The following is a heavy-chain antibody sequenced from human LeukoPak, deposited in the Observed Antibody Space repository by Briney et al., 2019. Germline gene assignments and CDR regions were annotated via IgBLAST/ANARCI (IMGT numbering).Heavy chain of an antibody. CDR3: ARSNNDGDYLGVGFDY. D-gene: IGHD4-17*01. Sequence: ASVKVSCKASGYTFSSYAMNWVRQAPGHGLEWMGWINTNTGNPTYAQGFTGRFVFSLDTSVSTAYLQISSLQAEDTAVYYCARSNNDGDYLGVGFDYWGQGTLVTVSS. J-gene: IGHJ4*02. CDR2: INTNTGNP. CDR1: GYTFSSYA. V-gene: IGHV7-4-1*02.